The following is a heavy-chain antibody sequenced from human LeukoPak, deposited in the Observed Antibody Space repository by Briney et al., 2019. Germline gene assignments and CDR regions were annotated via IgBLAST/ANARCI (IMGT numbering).Heavy chain of an antibody. Sequence: ASVKVSCKTSGYTFTGYYMHWVRQTPGQRLEWMGWINPNNGGTYYAQKFQGRVTMTRDTSISTAYMELSSLRSDDTVVYYCARGFGSSPWVNYWGQGALVSVSS. V-gene: IGHV1-2*02. CDR2: INPNNGGT. CDR1: GYTFTGYY. D-gene: IGHD3-3*01. J-gene: IGHJ4*02. CDR3: ARGFGSSPWVNY.